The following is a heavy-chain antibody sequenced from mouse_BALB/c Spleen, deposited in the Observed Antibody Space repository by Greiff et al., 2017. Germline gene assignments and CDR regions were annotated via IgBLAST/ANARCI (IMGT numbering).Heavy chain of an antibody. D-gene: IGHD1-1*01. CDR1: GYSITSGYY. CDR3: ARWDYYGSRYYFDY. Sequence: EVKLQESGPGLVKPSQSLSLTCSVTGYSITSGYYWYWIRQFPGNKLEWMGYISYDGSNNYNPSLKNRISITRDTSKNQFFLKLNSVTTEDTATYYCARWDYYGSRYYFDYWGQGTTLTVSA. J-gene: IGHJ2*01. CDR2: ISYDGSN. V-gene: IGHV3-6*02.